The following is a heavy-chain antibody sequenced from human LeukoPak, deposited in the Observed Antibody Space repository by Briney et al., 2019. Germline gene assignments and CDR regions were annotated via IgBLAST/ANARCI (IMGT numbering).Heavy chain of an antibody. D-gene: IGHD2-2*01. Sequence: GRSLRLSCAASEFTFSNYALHWVRQAPGKGLQWVAVISYDGNTIHYADSVKGRFIISRDTSKNTLYLQMNSLRAEDTAVYYCAKDISPLPAASTSNWFDPWGQGTLVTVSS. CDR2: ISYDGNTI. J-gene: IGHJ5*02. CDR3: AKDISPLPAASTSNWFDP. V-gene: IGHV3-30-3*01. CDR1: EFTFSNYA.